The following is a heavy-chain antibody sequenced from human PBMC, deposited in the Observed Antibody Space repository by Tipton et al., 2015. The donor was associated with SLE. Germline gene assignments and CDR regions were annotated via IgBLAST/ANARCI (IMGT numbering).Heavy chain of an antibody. CDR1: GGSISSGGYY. CDR3: ARHGPGMVVTPRAFDI. CDR2: IYYSGST. Sequence: TLSLTCTVSGGSISSGGYYWSWIRQHPGKGLEWIGYIYYSGSTSYNPSLKSRVTISVDTSQNQFSLKLSSVTAADTAVYYCARHGPGMVVTPRAFDIWGQGTMVTVSS. J-gene: IGHJ3*02. V-gene: IGHV4-31*03. D-gene: IGHD4-23*01.